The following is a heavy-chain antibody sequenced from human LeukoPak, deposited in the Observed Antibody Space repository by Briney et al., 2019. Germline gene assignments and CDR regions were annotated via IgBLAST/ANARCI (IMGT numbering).Heavy chain of an antibody. Sequence: PGGSMRLSCAASGFTFSCYAMHWVRQAPGKGLEWVAVISYDGSNKYYADSVKGRFTISRDNSKNTLYLQMNSLRAEDTAVYYCSRESVVAFDYWGQGTLVTVSS. D-gene: IGHD2-15*01. CDR3: SRESVVAFDY. J-gene: IGHJ4*02. CDR2: ISYDGSNK. V-gene: IGHV3-30-3*01. CDR1: GFTFSCYA.